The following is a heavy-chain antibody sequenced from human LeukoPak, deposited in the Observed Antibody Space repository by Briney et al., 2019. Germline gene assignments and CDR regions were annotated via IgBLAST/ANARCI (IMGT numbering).Heavy chain of an antibody. CDR1: GYSLSSSNW. Sequence: PSDTLSLTCAVSGYSLSSSNWWGWIRPPPGKGLEWIGYIYYSGEIHYNPSLRRRVTMSVDTSKDQFSLKLSSVTAVDTAVYYCARQPDSMNWFDPWGQGILVTVSS. D-gene: IGHD1-14*01. CDR3: ARQPDSMNWFDP. V-gene: IGHV4-28*05. J-gene: IGHJ5*02. CDR2: IYYSGEI.